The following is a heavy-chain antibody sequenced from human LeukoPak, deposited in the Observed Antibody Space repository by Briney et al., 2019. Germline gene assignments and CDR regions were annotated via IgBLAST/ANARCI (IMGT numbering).Heavy chain of an antibody. CDR1: GFTFSNYW. CDR2: IKQDGSEK. V-gene: IGHV3-7*01. J-gene: IGHJ6*03. Sequence: GGSLRLSCAASGFTFSNYWMSGVRQVPGKGLEWVANIKQDGSEKYYVDSVKGRFTISRDNAKNSLFLQMNTLRAEDTAVYYCARPPRYYYYYSMDVWGKGTTVTVSS. CDR3: ARPPRYYYYYSMDV.